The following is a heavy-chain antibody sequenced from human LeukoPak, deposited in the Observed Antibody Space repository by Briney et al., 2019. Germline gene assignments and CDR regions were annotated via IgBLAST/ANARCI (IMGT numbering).Heavy chain of an antibody. CDR2: IWYDGSNK. CDR1: GFTFSSYG. V-gene: IGHV3-33*01. CDR3: ARDFRAPTVTTGGY. D-gene: IGHD4-17*01. J-gene: IGHJ4*02. Sequence: PGGSLRLSCAASGFTFSSYGMHWARQAPGKGLEWVAVIWYDGSNKYYADSVKGRFTISRDNSKNTLYLQMNSLRAEDTAVYYCARDFRAPTVTTGGYWGQGTLVTVSS.